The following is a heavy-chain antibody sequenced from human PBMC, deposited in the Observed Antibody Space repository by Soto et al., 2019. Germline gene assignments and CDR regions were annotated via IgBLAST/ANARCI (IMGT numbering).Heavy chain of an antibody. Sequence: EVQLVESGGGLVQPGGSLRLSCAASGFTVSSNYMSWVRQAPGKGLEWVSVIYSGGSTYYADSVKGRFTISRDNSKNTLYLQMNGLRAEYTAVYYCARDPSPIAVAGTEIDYWGQGTLVTVSS. CDR3: ARDPSPIAVAGTEIDY. J-gene: IGHJ4*02. CDR1: GFTVSSNY. D-gene: IGHD6-19*01. V-gene: IGHV3-66*01. CDR2: IYSGGST.